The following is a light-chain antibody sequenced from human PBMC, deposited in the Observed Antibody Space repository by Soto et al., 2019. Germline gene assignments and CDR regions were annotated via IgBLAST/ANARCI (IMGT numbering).Light chain of an antibody. CDR1: QSVSSY. V-gene: IGKV3-11*01. Sequence: EIVMTQSPATLSVSPGERATLSCRASQSVSSYLAWYQQKPGQAPRLLIYDASNRATGIPARFSGSGSGTDFTLTISSLEPEDFAVYYCQQRSNWPPSRTFGGGTKVDIK. J-gene: IGKJ4*01. CDR3: QQRSNWPPSRT. CDR2: DAS.